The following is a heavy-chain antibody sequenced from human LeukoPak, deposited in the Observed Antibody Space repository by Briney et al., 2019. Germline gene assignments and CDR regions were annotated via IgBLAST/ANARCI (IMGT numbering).Heavy chain of an antibody. CDR3: ARATFSSSGHSY. J-gene: IGHJ4*02. V-gene: IGHV3-48*03. Sequence: GGSLRLSCAASGFTFSYYEMNWVRQAPGKGLEWVSYISNSGATIYYADSVKGRFTISRDNAKSSLFLQMNSLRAEDTGVYYCARATFSSSGHSYWGQGTLVSVSS. CDR1: GFTFSYYE. D-gene: IGHD6-13*01. CDR2: ISNSGATI.